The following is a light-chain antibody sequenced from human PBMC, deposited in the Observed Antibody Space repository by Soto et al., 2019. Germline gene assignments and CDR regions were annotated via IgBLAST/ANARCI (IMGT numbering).Light chain of an antibody. CDR2: AAS. V-gene: IGKV1-39*01. J-gene: IGKJ1*01. CDR3: QQSYSTPPT. Sequence: DIQMTQSPSSLSAFVGDRVTITCRASQSISSFLNWYQQKPGKASKLLIYAASSLQSGVPSRFSGSGSGTDFTLTISSLQPEDFATYYCQQSYSTPPTFGQGTRVEIK. CDR1: QSISSF.